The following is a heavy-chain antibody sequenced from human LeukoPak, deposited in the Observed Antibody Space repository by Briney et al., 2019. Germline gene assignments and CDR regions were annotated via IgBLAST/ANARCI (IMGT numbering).Heavy chain of an antibody. CDR2: IYYTGTT. J-gene: IGHJ4*02. CDR1: GGSMNINNYY. V-gene: IGHV4-39*02. Sequence: SETLSLTCTVFGGSMNINNYYWAWIRQPPGKGLEWIGSIYYTGTTYYNPSLNYRVTISVDTSKNQFSLRLTSVTAADTAVYYCAREKWIQLWLPSYYFDYWGQGTLVTVSS. CDR3: AREKWIQLWLPSYYFDY. D-gene: IGHD5-18*01.